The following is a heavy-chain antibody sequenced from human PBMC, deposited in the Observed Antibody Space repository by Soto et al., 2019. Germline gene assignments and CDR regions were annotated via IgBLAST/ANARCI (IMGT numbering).Heavy chain of an antibody. CDR3: VRLNRDYYYYGMDV. CDR2: IDHNGIT. V-gene: IGHV4-4*02. CDR1: GDSISNSKW. J-gene: IGHJ6*02. Sequence: LSLTCAVSGDSISNSKWWTWVRQTPGKGLEWIGKIDHNGITNYNPSLESRVTILKDNSKNQLSLKLSSVTGADSAVYYCVRLNRDYYYYGMDVWGQGATVTVSS.